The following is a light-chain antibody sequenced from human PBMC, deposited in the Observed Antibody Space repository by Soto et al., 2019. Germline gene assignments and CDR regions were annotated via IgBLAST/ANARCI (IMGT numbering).Light chain of an antibody. Sequence: EIVLTQSPATLSLSPGERATLSCRASQSVSSYLAWYQQKPGQAPRLLIYDASSRATGIPARFSGSGSGTDCTLTISRLEPEDFAVYYCQQRSNFYTFGQGTKLEIK. CDR1: QSVSSY. J-gene: IGKJ2*01. V-gene: IGKV3-11*01. CDR2: DAS. CDR3: QQRSNFYT.